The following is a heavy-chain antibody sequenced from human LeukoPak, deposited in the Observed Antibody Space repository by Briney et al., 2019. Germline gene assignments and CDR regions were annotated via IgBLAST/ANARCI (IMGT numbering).Heavy chain of an antibody. J-gene: IGHJ6*03. D-gene: IGHD6-6*01. CDR3: AKKSMSHYYYYYYMDV. Sequence: GGSLRLSCAASGFTFSDYYMSWIRQAPGKGLEWVSYISSSGSGGSTYYADSVKGRFTISRDNSKNTLYLQMNSLRAEDTAVYYCAKKSMSHYYYYYYMDVWGKGTTVTVSS. CDR1: GFTFSDYY. CDR2: ISSSGSGGST. V-gene: IGHV3-23*01.